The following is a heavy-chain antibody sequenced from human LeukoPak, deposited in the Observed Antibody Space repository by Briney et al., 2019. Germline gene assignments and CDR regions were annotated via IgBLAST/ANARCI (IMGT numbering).Heavy chain of an antibody. CDR3: ARAKPMTTVTTDY. V-gene: IGHV3-21*01. CDR1: VYTFSRYS. CDR2: ISSSSSYI. Sequence: PGGSLRLSCADSVYTFSRYSVNWGPQAPGKGLECVSSISSSSSYIYYANLVTCRFTISRENDKNSMYLKMNRMTAEDTAVYYCARAKPMTTVTTDYWGQGTLVTVSS. D-gene: IGHD4-17*01. J-gene: IGHJ4*02.